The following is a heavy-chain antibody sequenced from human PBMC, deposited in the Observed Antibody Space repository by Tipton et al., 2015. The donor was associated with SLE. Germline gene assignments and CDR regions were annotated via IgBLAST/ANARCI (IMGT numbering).Heavy chain of an antibody. CDR1: GGSLSSYY. J-gene: IGHJ4*02. CDR2: LYYSGNT. D-gene: IGHD5-12*01. V-gene: IGHV4-59*12. CDR3: AREYSGYDYRTFDH. Sequence: TLSLTCTVSGGSLSSYYWSWIRQSPEKGLEWIGVLYYSGNTYYNPSLKSPVTLSIDTSKNQFSLKMRSVTAADTAVYYCAREYSGYDYRTFDHWGQGTLVTVSS.